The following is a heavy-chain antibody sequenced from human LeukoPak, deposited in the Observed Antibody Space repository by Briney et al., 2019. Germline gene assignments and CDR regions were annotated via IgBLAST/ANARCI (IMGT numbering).Heavy chain of an antibody. J-gene: IGHJ4*02. D-gene: IGHD6-19*01. CDR3: ARSGWYDDFDY. V-gene: IGHV3-48*01. CDR2: LSRDTTAI. CDR1: GFTFNIHS. Sequence: PGGSLRLSCAASGFTFNIHSMNWVRQAPGKGLEWISYLSRDTTAIYYADSVKGRFTISRDNAKNSLYLQMNSLRAEDTAMYYCARSGWYDDFDYLGQGTLVTVSS.